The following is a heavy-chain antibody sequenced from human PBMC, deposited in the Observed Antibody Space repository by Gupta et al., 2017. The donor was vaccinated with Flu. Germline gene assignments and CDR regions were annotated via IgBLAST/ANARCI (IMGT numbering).Heavy chain of an antibody. CDR1: GYNFAAFW. D-gene: IGHD1-14*01. V-gene: IGHV5-51*03. J-gene: IGHJ5*01. CDR3: SRETHLRTSNGGIWNHFDS. CDR2: IYPGDSDI. Sequence: EVRLVQSGAAVKKPGEALKLSCKSSGYNFAAFWIGWVRQTLGRGQEWMGLIYPGDSDIRYNPSFQGQVSISADKSSGTAYLQWNSLRASDTAMYYCSRETHLRTSNGGIWNHFDSWGQGTLVTVSS.